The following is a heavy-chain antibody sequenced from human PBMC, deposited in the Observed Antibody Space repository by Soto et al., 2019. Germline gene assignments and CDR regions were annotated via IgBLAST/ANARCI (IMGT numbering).Heavy chain of an antibody. CDR1: GYTFTSYG. V-gene: IGHV1-18*01. CDR3: ARAIRDYRKGEWFGP. D-gene: IGHD4-4*01. J-gene: IGHJ5*02. Sequence: QVQLVQSGAEVKKPGASVKVSCKASGYTFTSYGISWVRQAPGQGLEWMGWISAYNGNTNYAQKLQGRVTMTTDTSXXTAYMELRSLRSDDTAVYYGARAIRDYRKGEWFGPWGQGTLVTVSS. CDR2: ISAYNGNT.